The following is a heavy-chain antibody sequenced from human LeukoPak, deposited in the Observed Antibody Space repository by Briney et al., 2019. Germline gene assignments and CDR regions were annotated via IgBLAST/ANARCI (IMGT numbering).Heavy chain of an antibody. CDR2: INWNGGST. V-gene: IGHV3-20*04. J-gene: IGHJ6*03. CDR1: GFTFDDYG. D-gene: IGHD3-22*01. CDR3: AKTGDYYDSSGYYYYYYMDV. Sequence: GGSLRLSCAASGFTFDDYGMSWVRQAPGKGLEWVSGINWNGGSTGYADSVKGRFTISRDNAKNSLYLQMNSLRAEDTALYYCAKTGDYYDSSGYYYYYYMDVWGKGTTVTVSS.